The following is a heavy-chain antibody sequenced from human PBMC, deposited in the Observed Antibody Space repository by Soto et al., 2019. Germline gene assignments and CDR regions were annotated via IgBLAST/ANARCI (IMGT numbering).Heavy chain of an antibody. D-gene: IGHD3-10*01. J-gene: IGHJ5*02. CDR2: IYTSGST. Sequence: PSETLSLTCTVSGGSISSYYWSWIRQPAGKGLEWIGRIYTSGSTNYNPSLKSRVTMSVDTSKNQFSLKLSPVTAEDTAVYYCARDLNGSGSYLGYNWFDPWGQGTLVTVSS. V-gene: IGHV4-4*07. CDR3: ARDLNGSGSYLGYNWFDP. CDR1: GGSISSYY.